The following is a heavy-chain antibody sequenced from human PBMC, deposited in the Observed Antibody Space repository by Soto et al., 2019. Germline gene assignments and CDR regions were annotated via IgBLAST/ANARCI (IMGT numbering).Heavy chain of an antibody. CDR1: CSTFPSYS. CDR3: ARDTGKFFDD. Sequence: VXVCCQSSCSTFPSYSISELRQAPGQGLEWVGWIGPSICNTDSARNLQGRVTMTTDTSTSTAYMELRRLRSDDTAVYYCARDTGKFFDDWGQGTLVTVSS. J-gene: IGHJ4*02. V-gene: IGHV1-18*01. CDR2: IGPSICNT.